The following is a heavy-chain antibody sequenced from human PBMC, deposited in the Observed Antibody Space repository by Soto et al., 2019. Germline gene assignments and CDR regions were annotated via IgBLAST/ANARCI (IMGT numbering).Heavy chain of an antibody. J-gene: IGHJ4*02. V-gene: IGHV3-74*01. CDR2: INNDGITT. Sequence: EVQLVESGGGLVQPGGSLRLSCVASGFTFSSYWMHWVRQAPGKGLVWVSRINNDGITTAYADSVKGRFTISRDNAKNTLYVQVNSLRAGDTAVYFCARIAVGGTRAFDYWGQGTLVTVSS. CDR1: GFTFSSYW. CDR3: ARIAVGGTRAFDY. D-gene: IGHD6-19*01.